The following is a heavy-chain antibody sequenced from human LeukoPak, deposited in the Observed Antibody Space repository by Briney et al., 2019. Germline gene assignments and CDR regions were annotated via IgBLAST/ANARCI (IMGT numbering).Heavy chain of an antibody. Sequence: QPGGSLRLSCAASGFTFTSWSPHWVRQAPGKGLVWVSRIKGDGSITNYADSVKGRFTISRDNAKNTLYLQMNSLGVEDTAVYFCAKMSSSSSSDDYWGQGTLVTVSS. J-gene: IGHJ4*02. CDR2: IKGDGSIT. D-gene: IGHD6-6*01. V-gene: IGHV3-74*01. CDR1: GFTFTSWS. CDR3: AKMSSSSSSDDY.